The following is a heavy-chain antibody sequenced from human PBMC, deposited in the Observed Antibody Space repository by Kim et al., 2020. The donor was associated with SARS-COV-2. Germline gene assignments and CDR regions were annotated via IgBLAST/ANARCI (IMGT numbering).Heavy chain of an antibody. V-gene: IGHV3-21*01. D-gene: IGHD3-10*01. Sequence: GGSLRLSCAASSSTFSTYKMNWVRQAPGKGLEWLSSISTNSRSISYAYSLRGRFTISRDNDKNSLHLQMNRLRVDDSALHYSVGYYGLQTNSLADQWDQGTLVTVSA. CDR1: SSTFSTYK. CDR2: ISTNSRSI. CDR3: VGYYGLQTNSLADQ. J-gene: IGHJ4*02.